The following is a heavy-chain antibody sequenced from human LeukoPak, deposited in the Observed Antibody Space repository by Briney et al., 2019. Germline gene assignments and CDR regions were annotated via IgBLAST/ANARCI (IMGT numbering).Heavy chain of an antibody. Sequence: GGSLRLSCAASRFPFNSYNMSWVRQAPGKGLEWVANIKQDGSEKYYVDSVKGRFTISRDNAKNSLYLQMNSLRAEDTAVYYCARVMYSSGWGPFDYWGQGTLVTVSS. V-gene: IGHV3-7*01. CDR2: IKQDGSEK. CDR3: ARVMYSSGWGPFDY. D-gene: IGHD6-19*01. J-gene: IGHJ4*02. CDR1: RFPFNSYN.